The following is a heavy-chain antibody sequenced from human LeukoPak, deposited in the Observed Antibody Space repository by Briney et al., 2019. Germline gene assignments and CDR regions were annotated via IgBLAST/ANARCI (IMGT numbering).Heavy chain of an antibody. D-gene: IGHD3-22*01. CDR3: ASFLEPETYYYDSSGPSGIDY. CDR1: GFTFSSYG. V-gene: IGHV3-21*01. CDR2: ISSSSSYI. J-gene: IGHJ4*02. Sequence: GGSLRLSCAASGFTFSSYGMNWVRQAPGKGLEWVSSISSSSSYIYYADSVKGRFTISRDNAKNSLYLQMNSLRAEDTAVYYCASFLEPETYYYDSSGPSGIDYWGQGTLVTVSS.